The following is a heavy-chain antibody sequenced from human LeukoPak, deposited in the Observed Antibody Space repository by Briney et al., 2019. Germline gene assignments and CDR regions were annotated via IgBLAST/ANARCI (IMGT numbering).Heavy chain of an antibody. D-gene: IGHD1-7*01. CDR3: ARARTGTTNYYYYCMDV. CDR2: IIPILGIA. Sequence: SVKVSCKASGGTFSSYTISWVRQAPGQGLEWMGRIIPILGIANYAQKFQGRVTITADKSTSTAYMELSSLRSEDTAVYYCARARTGTTNYYYYCMDVWGKGTTVTVSS. CDR1: GGTFSSYT. V-gene: IGHV1-69*02. J-gene: IGHJ6*03.